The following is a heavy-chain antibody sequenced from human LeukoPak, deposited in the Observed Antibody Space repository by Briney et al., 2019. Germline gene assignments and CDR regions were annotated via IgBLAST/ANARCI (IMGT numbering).Heavy chain of an antibody. D-gene: IGHD4-23*01. V-gene: IGHV4-59*08. CDR2: IFYTGST. CDR3: ARYGGNSGEYFQH. J-gene: IGHJ1*01. CDR1: GGSISSYY. Sequence: SETLSLTCTVSGGSISSYYWSWIRQPPGRGLEWIGYIFYTGSTNYNPSLKSRVTISVDTSKNQFSLKVTSVTAADTAVYYCARYGGNSGEYFQHWGQGTLVTVSS.